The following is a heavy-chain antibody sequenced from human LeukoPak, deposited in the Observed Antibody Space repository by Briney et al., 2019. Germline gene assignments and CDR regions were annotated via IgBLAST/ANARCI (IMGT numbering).Heavy chain of an antibody. CDR3: ARGYSSSWHHYYYYMDV. Sequence: GGSLRLSCAASGFTFSSYAMSWVRQAPGKGLEWVSTFSGSGGNTYYADSVKGRFTISRDNSKNTLYLQMNSLRAEDTAVYYCARGYSSSWHHYYYYMDVWGKGTTVTVSS. CDR1: GFTFSSYA. D-gene: IGHD6-13*01. CDR2: FSGSGGNT. V-gene: IGHV3-23*01. J-gene: IGHJ6*03.